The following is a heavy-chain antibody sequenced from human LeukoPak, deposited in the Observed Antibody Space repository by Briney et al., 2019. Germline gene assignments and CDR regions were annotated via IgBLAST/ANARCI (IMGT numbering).Heavy chain of an antibody. CDR2: INWNGGST. V-gene: IGHV3-20*04. CDR3: AREQRGSYYSYYYYYYMDV. CDR1: GFTFDDYG. D-gene: IGHD1-26*01. Sequence: PGGSLRLSCAASGFTFDDYGMSWVRHAPGKGLEWVSGINWNGGSTGYADSVKGRFTISRDNAKNSLYLQMNSLRAEDTALYYCAREQRGSYYSYYYYYYMDVWGKGTTVTVSS. J-gene: IGHJ6*03.